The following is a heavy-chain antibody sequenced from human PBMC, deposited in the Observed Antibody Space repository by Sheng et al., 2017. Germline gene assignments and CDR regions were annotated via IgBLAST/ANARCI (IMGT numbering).Heavy chain of an antibody. Sequence: QVQLVQSGAEVKKPGSSVKVSCKASGGTFSSYAISWVRQAPGQGLEWMGGIIPIFGTANYAQKFQGRVTITTDESTSTAYMELSSLRSEDTAVYYCARGVYYYDSSGYYYEDYFDYWGQGTLVTVSS. D-gene: IGHD3-22*01. CDR2: IIPIFGTA. J-gene: IGHJ4*02. CDR1: GGTFSSYA. V-gene: IGHV1-69*05. CDR3: ARGVYYYDSSGYYYEDYFDY.